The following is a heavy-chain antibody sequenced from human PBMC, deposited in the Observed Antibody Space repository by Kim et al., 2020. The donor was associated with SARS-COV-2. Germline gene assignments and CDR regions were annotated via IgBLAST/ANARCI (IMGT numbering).Heavy chain of an antibody. V-gene: IGHV3-33*01. D-gene: IGHD4-4*01. J-gene: IGHJ4*02. CDR3: ARVTAYSSAWYLDY. CDR2: IWYDGSKT. CDR1: GFTFRNYG. Sequence: GGSLRLSCAASGFTFRNYGMHWVRQAPGKGLEWVTVIWYDGSKTYYADSVKGRFTVSRDNSKNTLYLQMNSLRVEDTAIYYCARVTAYSSAWYLDYWGRGTLVTVSS.